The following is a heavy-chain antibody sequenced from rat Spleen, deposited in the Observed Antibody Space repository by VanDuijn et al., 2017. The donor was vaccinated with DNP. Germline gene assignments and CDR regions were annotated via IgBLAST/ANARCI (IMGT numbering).Heavy chain of an antibody. CDR1: GFSLTSYN. V-gene: IGHV2-41*01. CDR3: ARDLIIRDTTSAMDA. D-gene: IGHD4-3*01. Sequence: QVQLKESGPGLVQPSQTLSLTCTVAGFSLTSYNVHWVRQPPGKGLEWMGVIWKHGATRYNSALKSRLSFSKATSKSQVFLKMNRLQIEDTAMYSCARDLIIRDTTSAMDAWGQGTSVTVSS. J-gene: IGHJ4*01. CDR2: IWKHGAT.